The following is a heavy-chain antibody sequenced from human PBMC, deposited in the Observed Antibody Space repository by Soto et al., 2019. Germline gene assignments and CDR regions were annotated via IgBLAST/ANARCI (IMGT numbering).Heavy chain of an antibody. Sequence: GGSLRLSCAASGFTFGSYAMSWVRLAPGKGLEWVSVAGPSGSSTFYADSVRGRFTISRDNVENTLYLQMNSLRVADTALYFCARTYYYDSTGYYRTFDYWGQGTLMTVSS. V-gene: IGHV3-23*01. CDR3: ARTYYYDSTGYYRTFDY. J-gene: IGHJ4*02. CDR2: AGPSGSST. D-gene: IGHD3-22*01. CDR1: GFTFGSYA.